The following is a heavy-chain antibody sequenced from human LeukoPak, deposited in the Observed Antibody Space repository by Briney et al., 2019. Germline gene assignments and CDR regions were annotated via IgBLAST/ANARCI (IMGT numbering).Heavy chain of an antibody. CDR3: ARDSADYYDSSGYYY. Sequence: SVKVSCKASGGTFSSYAISWVRQAPGQGLEWMGGIIPIFGTANYAQKFQGRVTITADESTSTAYMELSSLRSEDTAVYYCARDSADYYDSSGYYYWGQGTLVTVSP. CDR1: GGTFSSYA. J-gene: IGHJ4*02. CDR2: IIPIFGTA. V-gene: IGHV1-69*13. D-gene: IGHD3-22*01.